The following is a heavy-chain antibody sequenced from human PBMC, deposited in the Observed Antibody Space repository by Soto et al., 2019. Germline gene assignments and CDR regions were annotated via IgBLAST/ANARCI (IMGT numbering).Heavy chain of an antibody. J-gene: IGHJ4*02. CDR1: GFTFSNYG. Sequence: QVQLVESGGGVVQPGGSLRLSCAASGFTFSNYGMHWVRQAPGKGLEWVAIIWYDGSDKYYGGSVKGRFTISRDNSKSTVYLQMNSLRVEDTAVYYCARDSYYGSGSFYNDYWGQGTLVTVSS. V-gene: IGHV3-33*01. CDR2: IWYDGSDK. D-gene: IGHD3-10*01. CDR3: ARDSYYGSGSFYNDY.